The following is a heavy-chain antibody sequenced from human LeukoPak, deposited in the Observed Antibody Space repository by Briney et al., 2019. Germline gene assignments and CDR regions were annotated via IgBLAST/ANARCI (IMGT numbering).Heavy chain of an antibody. V-gene: IGHV1-18*01. Sequence: VASVKVSCKTSGYTFTSYYISWVRQAPGQGLEWMGWISAYNGNTNYAQKLQGRVTMTTDTSTSTAYMELRSLRSDDTAVYYCARDIVVVPELLGGDYYYMDVWGKGTTVTVSS. D-gene: IGHD2-2*01. J-gene: IGHJ6*03. CDR1: GYTFTSYY. CDR2: ISAYNGNT. CDR3: ARDIVVVPELLGGDYYYMDV.